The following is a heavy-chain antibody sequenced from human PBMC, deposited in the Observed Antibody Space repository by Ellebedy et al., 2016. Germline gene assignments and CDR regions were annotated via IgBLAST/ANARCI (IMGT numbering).Heavy chain of an antibody. J-gene: IGHJ6*03. CDR3: AMLERHFEQQLGSRGYYYYHIDV. D-gene: IGHD6-13*01. CDR1: GDSISSSNYY. V-gene: IGHV4-39*07. Sequence: SETLSLXCNVFGDSISSSNYYWGWIRQPPGKGLEWIGSVYYSGSTYYNPSLKSRVTISVDTSKNQFSLKVSSLTASDTAVYYCAMLERHFEQQLGSRGYYYYHIDVWGKGTTVTVSS. CDR2: VYYSGST.